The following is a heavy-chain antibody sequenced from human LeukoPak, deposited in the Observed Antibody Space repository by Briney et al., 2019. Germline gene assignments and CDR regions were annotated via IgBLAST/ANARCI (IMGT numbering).Heavy chain of an antibody. Sequence: SETLSLTCTVSGGSIGSYYWSWIRQPPGKGLEWIGYIYYGGNTDHNPSLKSRVSISVDTSKNQFSLKLSSVTAADTAVYYCARDTREGGVTIFGVVIGAFDYWGQGTLVTVSS. J-gene: IGHJ4*02. CDR1: GGSIGSYY. CDR3: ARDTREGGVTIFGVVIGAFDY. CDR2: IYYGGNT. D-gene: IGHD3-3*01. V-gene: IGHV4-59*12.